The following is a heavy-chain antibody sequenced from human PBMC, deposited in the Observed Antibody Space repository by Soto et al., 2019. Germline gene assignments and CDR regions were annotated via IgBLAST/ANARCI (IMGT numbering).Heavy chain of an antibody. Sequence: GVSVKVSCKASGYTFTSYSMHWARHAPGQRLEWMGWINAGNGNTKYSQKFQGRVTITRDTSASTAYMELSSLRSEDTAVYYCARAVRQYGGLLAYNWFDPWGQGTLVTVSS. D-gene: IGHD4-17*01. CDR2: INAGNGNT. CDR3: ARAVRQYGGLLAYNWFDP. V-gene: IGHV1-3*01. J-gene: IGHJ5*02. CDR1: GYTFTSYS.